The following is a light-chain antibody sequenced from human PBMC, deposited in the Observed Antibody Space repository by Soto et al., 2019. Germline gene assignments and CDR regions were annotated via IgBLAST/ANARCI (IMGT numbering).Light chain of an antibody. CDR2: GAS. J-gene: IGKJ1*01. V-gene: IGKV3-15*01. CDR3: QQYNIPSGT. Sequence: EIVMTQSPATLSVSPGERATLSCRASQSVSTNLAWYQQKPGQAPRLLIYGASTRATGIPARFSGSGSGTEFTLTTISVQSEDFAVYYCQQYNIPSGTYGQGTKVGLK. CDR1: QSVSTN.